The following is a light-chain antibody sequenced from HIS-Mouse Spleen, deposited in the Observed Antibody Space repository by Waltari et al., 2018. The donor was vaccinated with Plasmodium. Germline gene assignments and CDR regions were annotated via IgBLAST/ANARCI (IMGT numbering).Light chain of an antibody. CDR1: QSVSSN. CDR2: GAS. Sequence: EIVMTQSPATLSVSPGERATLPCRASQSVSSNLAWYQQKPCQAPRLLIYGASTRATGIPARLSGSGSGTEFTLTISSMQSEDFAVYYCQQYNNWPPYTFGQGTKLEIK. CDR3: QQYNNWPPYT. V-gene: IGKV3-15*01. J-gene: IGKJ2*01.